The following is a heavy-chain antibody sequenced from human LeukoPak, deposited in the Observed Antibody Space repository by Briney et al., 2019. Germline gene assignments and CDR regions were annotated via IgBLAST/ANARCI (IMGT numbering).Heavy chain of an antibody. CDR2: IYYSGST. D-gene: IGHD6-13*01. V-gene: IGHV4-59*08. Sequence: SETLSLTCTVSGGSISSYYWSWIRQPPGKGLEWIGYIYYSGSTNYNPSLKSRVTISVDTSKNQFSLKLSSVTAADPAVYSCASLCIAAAGTWWFDPWGQGTLVTVSS. J-gene: IGHJ5*02. CDR1: GGSISSYY. CDR3: ASLCIAAAGTWWFDP.